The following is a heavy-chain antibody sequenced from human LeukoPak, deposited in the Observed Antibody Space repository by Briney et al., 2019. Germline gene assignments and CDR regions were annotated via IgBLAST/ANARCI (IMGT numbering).Heavy chain of an antibody. Sequence: SETLSLTCTVSGYSISSGYYWGWIRQPPGKGLEWIGSIYYSGSTYYNPSLKSRVTISVDTSKNQFSLKLSSVTAADTAVYYCARVSFPRRDSRGADYWGQGTLVTVSS. D-gene: IGHD3-22*01. CDR2: IYYSGST. J-gene: IGHJ4*02. CDR3: ARVSFPRRDSRGADY. CDR1: GYSISSGYY. V-gene: IGHV4-38-2*02.